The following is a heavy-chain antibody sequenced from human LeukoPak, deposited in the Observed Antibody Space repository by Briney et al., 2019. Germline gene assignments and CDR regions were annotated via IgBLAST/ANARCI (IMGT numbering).Heavy chain of an antibody. Sequence: SQTLSLTCAVSGGSISSGGYSWSWIRQPPGKGLEWIGYIYHSGSTCYNPSLKSRVTISVDRSKNQFSLKLSSVTAADTAVYYCARARRTSPYFDLWGRGTLVTVSS. CDR2: IYHSGST. CDR1: GGSISSGGYS. J-gene: IGHJ2*01. V-gene: IGHV4-30-2*01. CDR3: ARARRTSPYFDL.